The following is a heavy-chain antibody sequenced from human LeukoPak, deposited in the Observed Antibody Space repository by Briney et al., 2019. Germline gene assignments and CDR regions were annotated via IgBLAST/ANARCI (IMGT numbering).Heavy chain of an antibody. CDR1: GGSFSGYY. J-gene: IGHJ4*02. Sequence: SETLSLTCAVYGGSFSGYYWSWIRQPPGKGLEWIGYIYFSGSTNYNPSLKSRVTISVDTSKNQFSLRLSSVTPADTAVYYCARGGNGYNYLDFWGQGTLVAVSS. V-gene: IGHV4-59*01. D-gene: IGHD5-24*01. CDR3: ARGGNGYNYLDF. CDR2: IYFSGST.